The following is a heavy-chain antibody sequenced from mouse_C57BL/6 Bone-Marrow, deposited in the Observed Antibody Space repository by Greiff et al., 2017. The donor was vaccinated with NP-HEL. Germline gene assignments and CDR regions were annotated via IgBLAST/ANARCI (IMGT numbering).Heavy chain of an antibody. CDR3: ATANYFGMDY. CDR2: INPYNGGT. J-gene: IGHJ4*01. V-gene: IGHV1-19*01. Sequence: EVKLMESGPVLVKPGASVKMSCKASGYTFTDYYMNWVKQSHGKSLEWIGVINPYNGGTSYNQKFKGKATLTVDKSSSTAYMELNSLTSEDSAVYYCATANYFGMDYWGQGTSVTVSS. CDR1: GYTFTDYY.